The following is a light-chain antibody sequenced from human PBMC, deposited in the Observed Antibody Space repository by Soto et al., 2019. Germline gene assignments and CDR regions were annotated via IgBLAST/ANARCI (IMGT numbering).Light chain of an antibody. CDR2: GAS. Sequence: EIVMTQSPGTLSVSPGETATLSCGASQSVSTNLAWYQQKPGQAPRFLIYGASTRATGIPARFSGSGSGTDFTLTISRLEPEDFAVYYCQQYGSSGTFGQGTKVDIK. CDR1: QSVSTN. J-gene: IGKJ1*01. CDR3: QQYGSSGT. V-gene: IGKV3-20*01.